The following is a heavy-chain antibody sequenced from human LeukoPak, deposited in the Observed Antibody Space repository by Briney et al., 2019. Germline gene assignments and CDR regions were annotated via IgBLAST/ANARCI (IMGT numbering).Heavy chain of an antibody. V-gene: IGHV1-69*04. D-gene: IGHD3-10*01. CDR3: ARGGRSSGVDY. CDR2: IIPILGIA. CDR1: GGTFSSYA. Sequence: SVKVSCKASGGTFSSYAISWVRQAPGQGLEWMGRIIPILGIANYAQKFQGGVTITADKSTSTAYMELSSLRSEDTAVYYCARGGRSSGVDYWGQGTLVAVSS. J-gene: IGHJ4*02.